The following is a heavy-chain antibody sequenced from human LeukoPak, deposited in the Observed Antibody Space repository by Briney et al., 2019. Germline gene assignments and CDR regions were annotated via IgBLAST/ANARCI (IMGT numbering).Heavy chain of an antibody. V-gene: IGHV1-2*02. Sequence: GASVKVSCKASGYTFTGYYMRWVRQAPGQGLEWMGWINPNSGGTNYAQKFQGRVTMTRDTSISTAYMELSRLRSDDTAVYYCARARVSSSLNDAFDIWGQGTMVTVSS. D-gene: IGHD6-6*01. CDR1: GYTFTGYY. CDR2: INPNSGGT. J-gene: IGHJ3*02. CDR3: ARARVSSSLNDAFDI.